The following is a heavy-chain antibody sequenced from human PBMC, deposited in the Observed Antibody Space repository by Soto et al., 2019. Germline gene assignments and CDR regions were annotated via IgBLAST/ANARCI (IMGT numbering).Heavy chain of an antibody. CDR1: NYNFPSHG. D-gene: IGHD3-3*01. CDR3: GRDKNGPYDFWSGPTEH. CDR2: ISAYNGNT. V-gene: IGHV1-18*04. J-gene: IGHJ4*02. Sequence: ASVKVSCKASNYNFPSHGISWVRQAPGQGLEWMGWISAYNGNTNYAQKLQGRVTMTTDTSTSTAYMELRSLRSDDTAVYYCGRDKNGPYDFWSGPTEHWGQGTVVTVSS.